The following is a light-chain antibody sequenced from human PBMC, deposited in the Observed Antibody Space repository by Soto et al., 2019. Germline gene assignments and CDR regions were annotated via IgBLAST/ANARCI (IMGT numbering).Light chain of an antibody. CDR1: STNIGNNY. V-gene: IGLV1-51*02. CDR3: GTWDSSLSAGGYV. CDR2: ENN. Sequence: QSVLTQPPSVSAAPGQKVTISCSGNSTNIGNNYVSWYQQLPGTAPILLIYENNKRPSGIPDRFSGSKSGTSATLGITGLQSGDEADYYCGTWDSSLSAGGYVFGTGTKVTVL. J-gene: IGLJ1*01.